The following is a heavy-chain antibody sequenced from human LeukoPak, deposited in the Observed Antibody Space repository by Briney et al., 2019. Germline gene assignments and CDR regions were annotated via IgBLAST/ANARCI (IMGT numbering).Heavy chain of an antibody. V-gene: IGHV4-59*10. Sequence: SETLSLTCAVYGGSFSSYYWSWIRQSAGKGLEWIGRIYASGTTRYNPSLNSRVTMSVDTSKNQFSLKLNSVTAADTAVYFCAGGLAAAYDYNWFDPWGQGALVTVSS. CDR2: IYASGTT. CDR3: AGGLAAAYDYNWFDP. D-gene: IGHD5-12*01. J-gene: IGHJ5*02. CDR1: GGSFSSYY.